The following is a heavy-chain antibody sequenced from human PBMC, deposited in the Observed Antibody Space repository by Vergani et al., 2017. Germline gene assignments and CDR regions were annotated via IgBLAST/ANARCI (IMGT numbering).Heavy chain of an antibody. J-gene: IGHJ6*03. Sequence: QVQLQQWGAGLLKPSETLSLTSAVYGGSFSGYYWSWIRQPPGKGLEWSGEINHSGSTNYNPSLKSRVTISVDTSKNQFSLKLNSVTAADTAVYYCATDRCSSTSCYTGDRKRYCYYYYMDFWGKGTTVTVSS. D-gene: IGHD2-2*02. CDR3: ATDRCSSTSCYTGDRKRYCYYYYMDF. V-gene: IGHV4-34*01. CDR2: INHSGST. CDR1: GGSFSGYY.